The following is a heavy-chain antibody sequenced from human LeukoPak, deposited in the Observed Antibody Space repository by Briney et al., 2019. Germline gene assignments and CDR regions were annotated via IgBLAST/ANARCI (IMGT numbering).Heavy chain of an antibody. V-gene: IGHV4-31*03. Sequence: PSQTLSLTCTVAARSITRGYYYWSWIRQHPGKGLEWIGHIYYSGSTFYNPYLKSRLTISVDNSKNQFSLKLSSVTAADTAVYYCARGDCNGVTCYGFDYWGQGTLVTVSS. J-gene: IGHJ4*02. CDR2: IYYSGST. CDR3: ARGDCNGVTCYGFDY. D-gene: IGHD2-15*01. CDR1: ARSITRGYYY.